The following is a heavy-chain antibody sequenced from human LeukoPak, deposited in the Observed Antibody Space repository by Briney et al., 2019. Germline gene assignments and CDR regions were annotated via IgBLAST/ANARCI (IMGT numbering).Heavy chain of an antibody. CDR3: ARHSSWHDAFDI. CDR2: IIPIFGTA. CDR1: GGTFSSYA. V-gene: IGHV1-69*06. Sequence: SVKVSCKASGGTFSSYAISWVRQAPGQGLEWMGGIIPIFGTANYAQKFQGRVTITADKSTSTAYMELSSLRSEDTAVYYCARHSSWHDAFDIWGQGTIVTVSS. D-gene: IGHD6-13*01. J-gene: IGHJ3*02.